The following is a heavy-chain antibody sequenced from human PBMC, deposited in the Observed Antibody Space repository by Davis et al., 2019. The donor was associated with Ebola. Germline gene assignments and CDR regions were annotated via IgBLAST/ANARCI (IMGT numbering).Heavy chain of an antibody. CDR2: ISTNTGNP. V-gene: IGHV7-4-1*02. CDR3: ARGLHQWLSGPEH. J-gene: IGHJ4*02. Sequence: AASVKVSCKASGYTFTSYCLNWVRQAPGQGLEWMGWISTNTGNPTYAQGFTGRFVFSLDTSVSTAYLQINSLRAEDSAVYYCARGLHQWLSGPEHWAQGTLVTVSS. D-gene: IGHD6-19*01. CDR1: GYTFTSYC.